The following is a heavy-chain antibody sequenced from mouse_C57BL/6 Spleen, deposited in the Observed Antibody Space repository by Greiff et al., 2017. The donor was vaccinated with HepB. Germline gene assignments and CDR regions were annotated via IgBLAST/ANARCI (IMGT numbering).Heavy chain of an antibody. CDR3: ARSKTAQATSYFDY. V-gene: IGHV1-69*01. J-gene: IGHJ2*01. Sequence: QVQLQQSGAELVMPGASVKLSCKASGYTFTSYWMHWVKQRPGQGLEWIGEIDPSDSYTNYNQKFKGKSTLTVDKSSSTAYMQLSSLTSEDSAVYYCARSKTAQATSYFDYWGQGTTLTVSS. CDR1: GYTFTSYW. CDR2: IDPSDSYT. D-gene: IGHD3-2*02.